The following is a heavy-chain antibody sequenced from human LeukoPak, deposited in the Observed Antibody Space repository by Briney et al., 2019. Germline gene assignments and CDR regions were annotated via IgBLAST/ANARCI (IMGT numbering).Heavy chain of an antibody. V-gene: IGHV1-18*01. CDR1: GYTFTSYG. CDR2: ISAYNGNT. D-gene: IGHD3-16*01. J-gene: IGHJ5*02. CDR3: AILPYAGNNWFDP. Sequence: ASVKVSCKASGYTFTSYGISWVRQAPGQGLEWMGWISAYNGNTNYAQKLQGRVTMTTDTSTSTAYMELSRLRSDDTAVYYCAILPYAGNNWFDPWGQGTLVTVSS.